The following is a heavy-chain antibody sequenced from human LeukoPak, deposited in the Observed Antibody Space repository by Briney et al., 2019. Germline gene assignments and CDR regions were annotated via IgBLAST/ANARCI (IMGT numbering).Heavy chain of an antibody. Sequence: ASVKVSCKASGYTFTGYYMHWVRQAPGQGLEWMGIINPSGGSTSYAQKFQGRVTMTRDTSTSTVYMELSSLRSEDTAVYYCAREGLMITFGGVIAIAEHFDYWGQGTLVTVSS. J-gene: IGHJ4*02. V-gene: IGHV1-46*01. CDR1: GYTFTGYY. D-gene: IGHD3-16*02. CDR2: INPSGGST. CDR3: AREGLMITFGGVIAIAEHFDY.